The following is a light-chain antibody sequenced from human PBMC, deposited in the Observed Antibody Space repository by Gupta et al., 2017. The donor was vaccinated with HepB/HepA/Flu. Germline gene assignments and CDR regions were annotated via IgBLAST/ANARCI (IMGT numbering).Light chain of an antibody. CDR3: QQDNNLLLT. V-gene: IGKV1-33*01. J-gene: IGKJ4*01. CDR2: DAS. Sequence: DIQMTQSPSSLSASVGDRVTITCQASQDIRKYLNWYQQKPGKAPKLLIYDASNLETGVPSRFSGSGSGTDFTFTISSLQSEDFATYYCQQDNNLLLTFGGGTKVEIK. CDR1: QDIRKY.